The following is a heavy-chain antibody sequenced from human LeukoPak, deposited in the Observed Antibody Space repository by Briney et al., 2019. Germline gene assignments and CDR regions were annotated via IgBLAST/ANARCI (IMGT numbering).Heavy chain of an antibody. D-gene: IGHD2-2*02. V-gene: IGHV5-51*01. Sequence: GESLKISCKGSGYSLQDYWIGWVRQMPGKGPEWMGRIFPHDSDTKYSPSFEGQVTISVDKSISTAYVQWGSLRVSDTAIYYCAKFGIRGCSSSTRCYTSFFYYGMDVWGQGTTVTVSS. CDR2: IFPHDSDT. J-gene: IGHJ6*02. CDR3: AKFGIRGCSSSTRCYTSFFYYGMDV. CDR1: GYSLQDYW.